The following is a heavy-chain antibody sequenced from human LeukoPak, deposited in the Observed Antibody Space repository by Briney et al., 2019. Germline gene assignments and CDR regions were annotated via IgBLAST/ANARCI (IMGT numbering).Heavy chain of an antibody. V-gene: IGHV3-64*01. J-gene: IGHJ4*02. D-gene: IGHD2-15*01. CDR2: ISSDGRNT. CDR3: AKNNRRYCSGGSCALFDY. Sequence: GGSLRLSCAASGFTFSNYVMHWVRQAPGKGLEYASAISSDGRNTYYANSVKGRFTISRDNSKNTLYLQMNSLRAEDTAVYYCAKNNRRYCSGGSCALFDYWGQGTLVTVSS. CDR1: GFTFSNYV.